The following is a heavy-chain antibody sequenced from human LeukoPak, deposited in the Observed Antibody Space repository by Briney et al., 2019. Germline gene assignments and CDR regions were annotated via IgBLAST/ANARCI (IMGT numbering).Heavy chain of an antibody. CDR1: GGSFSGYY. Sequence: SETLSLTCAVYGGSFSGYYWSWIRQPPGKGLEWIGEINHSGSTNYNPSLKSRVTISVDTSKNQFSLKLSSVTAADTAVYYCARVVGSSSIRYYYMDVWAKGTTVTVSS. D-gene: IGHD6-6*01. V-gene: IGHV4-34*01. J-gene: IGHJ6*03. CDR2: INHSGST. CDR3: ARVVGSSSIRYYYMDV.